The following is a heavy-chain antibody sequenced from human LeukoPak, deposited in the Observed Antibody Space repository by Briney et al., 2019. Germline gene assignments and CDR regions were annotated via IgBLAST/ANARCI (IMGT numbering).Heavy chain of an antibody. V-gene: IGHV3-21*01. Sequence: GGSLRLSCAASGFTFSSDSMNWVRQAPGKGLEWVSSISSSSSYIYYADSVKGRFTISRANAKNSLYLQMNSLRAEATAVYYCARDFSSSTGFDPWGQGTLVTVSS. CDR3: ARDFSSSTGFDP. D-gene: IGHD6-6*01. CDR2: ISSSSSYI. J-gene: IGHJ5*02. CDR1: GFTFSSDS.